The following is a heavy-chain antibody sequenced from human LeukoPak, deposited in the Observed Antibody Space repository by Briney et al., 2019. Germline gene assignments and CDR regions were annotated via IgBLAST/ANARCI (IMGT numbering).Heavy chain of an antibody. CDR3: AKFRYYYDSSGYDY. D-gene: IGHD3-22*01. CDR2: IRYDGSNK. J-gene: IGHJ4*02. V-gene: IGHV3-30*02. Sequence: SGGSLRLSCVASGFIFNTYGMHWVRQAPGKGLEWVAFIRYDGSNKYYADSVKGRFTISRDNSKNTLYLQMNSLRAEDTAVYYCAKFRYYYDSSGYDYWGQGTLVTVSS. CDR1: GFIFNTYG.